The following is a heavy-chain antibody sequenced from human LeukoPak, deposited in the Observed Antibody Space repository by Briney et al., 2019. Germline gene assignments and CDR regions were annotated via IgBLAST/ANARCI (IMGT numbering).Heavy chain of an antibody. CDR3: AGHSDYPRWFDP. Sequence: PSETLSLTCTVSGGSISSSDYYWGWIRQPPGKGLEWIGSIYYSGITYYNPSLKSRVTISVDTSKNQFSLRLSSVTAADTALYYCAGHSDYPRWFDPWGQGTLVTVSS. J-gene: IGHJ5*02. CDR2: IYYSGIT. D-gene: IGHD4-11*01. CDR1: GGSISSSDYY. V-gene: IGHV4-39*01.